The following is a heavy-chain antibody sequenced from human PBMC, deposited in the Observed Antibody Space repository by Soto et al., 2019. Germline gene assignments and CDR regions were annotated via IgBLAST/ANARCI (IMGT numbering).Heavy chain of an antibody. D-gene: IGHD2-2*01. CDR2: INPNSGGT. CDR3: ARDHASSTSPYYDY. J-gene: IGHJ4*02. CDR1: GYTFTGYY. Sequence: ASVKVSCKASGYTFTGYYMHWVRQAPGQGLEWMGWINPNSGGTNYAQKFQGWVTMTRDTSISTAYMELRRLRSDDTAVYYCARDHASSTSPYYDYWGQGTLVTVSS. V-gene: IGHV1-2*04.